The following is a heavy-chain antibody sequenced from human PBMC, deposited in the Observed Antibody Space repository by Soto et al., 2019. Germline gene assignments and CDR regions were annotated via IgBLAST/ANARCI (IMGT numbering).Heavy chain of an antibody. J-gene: IGHJ6*02. CDR2: IYPGDSDT. V-gene: IGHV5-51*01. CDR3: ARCGRIDPIYYYHYGMDV. CDR1: GYSFTSYW. Sequence: GESLKISCKGSGYSFTSYWIGWVRQMPGKGLEWMGIIYPGDSDTRYSPSFQGQVTISADKSISTAYLQWSSLKASDTAMYYCARCGRIDPIYYYHYGMDVWGQGTTVTVSS.